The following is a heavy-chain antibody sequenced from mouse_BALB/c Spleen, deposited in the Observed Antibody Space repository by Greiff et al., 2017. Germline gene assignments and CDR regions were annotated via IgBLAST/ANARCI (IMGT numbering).Heavy chain of an antibody. J-gene: IGHJ2*01. CDR1: GYTFTSYW. CDR2: INPSTGYT. V-gene: IGHV1-7*01. Sequence: QVQLQQSGAELAKPGASVKMSCKASGYTFTSYWMHWVKQRPGQGLEWIGYINPSTGYTEYNQKFKDKATLTADKSSSTAYMQLSSLTSEDSAVYYCRKGDYFDYWGQGTTLTVSA. CDR3: RKGDYFDY.